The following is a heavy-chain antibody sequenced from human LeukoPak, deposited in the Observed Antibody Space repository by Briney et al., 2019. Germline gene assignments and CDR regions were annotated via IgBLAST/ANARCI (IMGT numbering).Heavy chain of an antibody. CDR2: IYNSGST. Sequence: SETLSLTCTVSGGSISSYYWSWLRQPPGKGLEWIGYIYNSGSTNSNPSLKSRVTISVDTSKNQFSLKLSPVTAADTAVYYCAGGTDVYTFEYWGQGTLVTVSS. J-gene: IGHJ4*02. V-gene: IGHV4-59*01. CDR1: GGSISSYY. CDR3: AGGTDVYTFEY. D-gene: IGHD5-24*01.